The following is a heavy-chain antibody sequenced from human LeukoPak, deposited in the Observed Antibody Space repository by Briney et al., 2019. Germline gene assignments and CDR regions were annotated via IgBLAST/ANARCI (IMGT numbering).Heavy chain of an antibody. CDR2: INHSGST. CDR3: ARRAQYSSGPANFDY. V-gene: IGHV4-38-2*02. D-gene: IGHD6-19*01. Sequence: SETLSLTCTVSGYSISSGYYWSWIRQPPGKGLEWIGEINHSGSTNYNPSLKSRVTISVDTSKNQFSLKLSSVTAADTAMYYCARRAQYSSGPANFDYWGQGTLVTVSS. CDR1: GYSISSGYY. J-gene: IGHJ4*02.